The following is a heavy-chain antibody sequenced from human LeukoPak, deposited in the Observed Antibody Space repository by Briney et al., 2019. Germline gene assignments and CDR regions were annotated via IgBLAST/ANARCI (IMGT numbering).Heavy chain of an antibody. Sequence: SETLSLTCTVSGDSISNYYWSWIRQPAGKGLEWIGRIYSSGSTIYNPSLRSRVTISVDTSKNQFSLKLSSVTAADTAVYYCARGYGSGSYARSYYFDYWGQGTLVTVSS. D-gene: IGHD3-10*01. V-gene: IGHV4-4*07. CDR1: GDSISNYY. CDR2: IYSSGST. CDR3: ARGYGSGSYARSYYFDY. J-gene: IGHJ4*02.